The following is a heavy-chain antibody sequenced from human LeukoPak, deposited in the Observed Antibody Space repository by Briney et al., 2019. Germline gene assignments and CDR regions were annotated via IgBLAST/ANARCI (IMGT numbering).Heavy chain of an antibody. CDR2: ISYDGSNK. J-gene: IGHJ5*02. V-gene: IGHV3-30*01. CDR3: ASLSVLNWFDP. D-gene: IGHD2-8*02. CDR1: GFTFSSYA. Sequence: PGGPLRLSCAASGFTFSSYAMHWVRQAPGKGLEWVAVISYDGSNKYYADSVKGRFTISRDNSKNTLYLQMNSLRAEDTAVYYCASLSVLNWFDPWGQGTLVTVSS.